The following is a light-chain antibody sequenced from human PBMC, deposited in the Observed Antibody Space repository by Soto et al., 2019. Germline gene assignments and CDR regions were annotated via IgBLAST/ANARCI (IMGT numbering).Light chain of an antibody. CDR1: SSNIGSNT. CDR2: SNN. Sequence: QSVLTQPPSASGTPGQRVTISCSGSSSNIGSNTVNWYQQLPGTAPKLLIYSNNQRPSGVPDRFSRSTSGTSASLAISGLQSEEEADYYCAAWDDSLNGSVVFGGGTKLTVL. J-gene: IGLJ2*01. V-gene: IGLV1-44*01. CDR3: AAWDDSLNGSVV.